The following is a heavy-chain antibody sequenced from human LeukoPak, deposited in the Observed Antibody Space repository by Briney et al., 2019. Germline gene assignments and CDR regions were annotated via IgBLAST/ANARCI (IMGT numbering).Heavy chain of an antibody. J-gene: IGHJ4*02. CDR3: ARAKLGVVPAASSKYFDY. Sequence: GGSLRLSCAASGFTFSSYDMHWVRQATGKGLEWVSAIGTAGDTYYPGSVKGRFTISRENAKNFLYLQMNSLRAGDTAVYYCARAKLGVVPAASSKYFDYWGQGTLVTVSS. D-gene: IGHD2-2*01. CDR2: IGTAGDT. CDR1: GFTFSSYD. V-gene: IGHV3-13*01.